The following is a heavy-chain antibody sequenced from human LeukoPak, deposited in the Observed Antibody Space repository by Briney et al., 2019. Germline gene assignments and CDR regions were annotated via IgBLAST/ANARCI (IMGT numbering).Heavy chain of an antibody. CDR1: GGSISSSNW. CDR2: INHSGST. D-gene: IGHD2-15*01. CDR3: AREVYYCSGGSCEYYYYYYMDV. V-gene: IGHV4-4*02. Sequence: PSETLSLTCAVSGGSISSSNWWSWVRQPPGKGLEWIGEINHSGSTNYNPSLKSRVTISVDTSKNQFSLKLSSVTAADTAVYYCAREVYYCSGGSCEYYYYYYMDVWGKGTTVTVSS. J-gene: IGHJ6*03.